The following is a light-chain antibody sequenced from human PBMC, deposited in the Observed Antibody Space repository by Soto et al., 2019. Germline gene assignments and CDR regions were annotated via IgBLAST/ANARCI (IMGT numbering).Light chain of an antibody. CDR2: AAS. V-gene: IGKV1-5*01. CDR3: QHYNTQSIT. J-gene: IGKJ4*01. CDR1: ENIFKF. Sequence: DIQLIQSPATLSASVGDRITITCRASENIFKFLAWYQQRSGRAPNLLIYAASDLEQGVPSRFSGRGSGTEFTLTIDSLQPDDSATYYCQHYNTQSITFGGGTKVDVK.